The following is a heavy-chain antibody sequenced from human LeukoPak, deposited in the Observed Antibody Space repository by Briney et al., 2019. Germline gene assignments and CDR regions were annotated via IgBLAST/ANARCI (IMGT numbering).Heavy chain of an antibody. CDR3: TRLNHYYDSSGTLYYFDY. Sequence: ASVKVSYKASGYTFSSYGISWVRQAPGHGLGWLGWISAYNGNTNYAQNLQGRVTMTTDTSTSTAYMQLSSLRSDDTAVYYCTRLNHYYDSSGTLYYFDYWGQGTLVTVSS. CDR2: ISAYNGNT. J-gene: IGHJ4*02. V-gene: IGHV1-18*01. CDR1: GYTFSSYG. D-gene: IGHD3-22*01.